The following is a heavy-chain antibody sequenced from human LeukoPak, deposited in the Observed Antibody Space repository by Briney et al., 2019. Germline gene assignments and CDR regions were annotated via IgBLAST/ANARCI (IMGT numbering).Heavy chain of an antibody. CDR3: AKDPWSGYYRVLGFDY. V-gene: IGHV3-23*01. Sequence: GGSLRLSCAASGFTFSSYAMSWVRQAPGKGLEWVSAISGSGGSTYYADSVKGRFTISRDNSKNTLYLQVNSLRAEDTAVYYCAKDPWSGYYRVLGFDYWGQGTLVTVSS. D-gene: IGHD3-3*01. J-gene: IGHJ4*02. CDR1: GFTFSSYA. CDR2: ISGSGGST.